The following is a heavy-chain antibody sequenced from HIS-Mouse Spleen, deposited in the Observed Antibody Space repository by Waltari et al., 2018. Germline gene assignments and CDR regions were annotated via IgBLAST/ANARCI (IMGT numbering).Heavy chain of an antibody. Sequence: QVQLQESGPGLVKPSETLSLTCTVPGGSISSYYGSWIRQPAGKGLEWIGRIYTSGSTNYNPSLKSRVTMSVDTSKNQFSLKLSSVTAADTAVYYCARDFHDFWSGYYGGDKKHDAFDIWGQGTMVTVSS. D-gene: IGHD3-3*01. V-gene: IGHV4-4*07. CDR2: IYTSGST. CDR3: ARDFHDFWSGYYGGDKKHDAFDI. J-gene: IGHJ3*02. CDR1: GGSISSYY.